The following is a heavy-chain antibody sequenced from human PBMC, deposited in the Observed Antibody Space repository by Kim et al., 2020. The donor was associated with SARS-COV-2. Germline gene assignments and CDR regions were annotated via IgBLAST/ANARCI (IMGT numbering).Heavy chain of an antibody. CDR3: AKGNPVI. D-gene: IGHD2-21*01. V-gene: IGHV3-30*18. CDR2: ISYDGSNK. CDR1: GFTFSSYG. Sequence: GGSLRLSCVASGFTFSSYGMHWVRQAPGKGLEWVAVISYDGSNKYYADSVKGRFTISRDNSKNTLYLQMNSLRAEDTAVYYCAKGNPVIWGQGTLVTVSS. J-gene: IGHJ4*02.